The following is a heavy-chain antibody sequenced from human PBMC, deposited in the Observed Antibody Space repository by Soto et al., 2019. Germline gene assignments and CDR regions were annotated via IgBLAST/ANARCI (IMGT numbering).Heavy chain of an antibody. CDR3: ARMDDSSGYFPDAFDI. V-gene: IGHV1-46*01. CDR2: INPSGGST. D-gene: IGHD3-22*01. CDR1: GYTITSYY. J-gene: IGHJ3*02. Sequence: GASVKVSCKASGYTITSYYMHWVRQAPEQGLEWMGIINPSGGSTSYAQKFQGRVTMTRDTSTSTVYMELSSLRSEDTAVYYCARMDDSSGYFPDAFDIWGQGTMVTVSS.